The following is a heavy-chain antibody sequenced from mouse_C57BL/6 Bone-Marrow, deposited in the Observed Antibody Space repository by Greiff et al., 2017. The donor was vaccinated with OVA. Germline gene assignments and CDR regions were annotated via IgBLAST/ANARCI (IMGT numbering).Heavy chain of an antibody. CDR3: ARVSPHHYGNYGAVYFDY. CDR2: INPNNGGT. J-gene: IGHJ2*01. Sequence: VQLQQSGPELVKPGASVKISCKASGYTFTDYYMNWVKQSHGKSLEWIGDINPNNGGTSYNQKFKGKATLTVDKSSSTAYMELRSLTSEDSAVYDCARVSPHHYGNYGAVYFDYWGQGTTLTVSS. V-gene: IGHV1-26*01. D-gene: IGHD2-1*01. CDR1: GYTFTDYY.